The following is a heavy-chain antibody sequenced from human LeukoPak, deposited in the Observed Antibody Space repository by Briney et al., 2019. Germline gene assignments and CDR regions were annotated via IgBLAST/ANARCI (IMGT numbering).Heavy chain of an antibody. CDR3: ARDQEGFDY. V-gene: IGHV1-46*01. CDR1: GYTFTNYY. Sequence: GASVKVSCKASGYTFTNYYLHWVRQAPGQGLEWMGIINPSGGTTSYAQKFQGRVTMTRDTSTSAVYMELSSLRSEDTAVYYCARDQEGFDYWGQGTLVTVSS. CDR2: INPSGGTT. J-gene: IGHJ4*02.